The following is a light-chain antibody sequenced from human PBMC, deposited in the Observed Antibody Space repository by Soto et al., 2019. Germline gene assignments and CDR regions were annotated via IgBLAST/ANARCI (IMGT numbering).Light chain of an antibody. Sequence: EIVMTQSPATLSVSPGERATLSCRASQSLRSSLAWYQQKPGQAPRLLIYGASNRATGIPDRFSGSGSGTDITLTISRLEPEDFAVYYCQQYGSSGTFGQGTKVDIK. V-gene: IGKV3-20*01. CDR3: QQYGSSGT. CDR2: GAS. J-gene: IGKJ1*01. CDR1: QSLRSS.